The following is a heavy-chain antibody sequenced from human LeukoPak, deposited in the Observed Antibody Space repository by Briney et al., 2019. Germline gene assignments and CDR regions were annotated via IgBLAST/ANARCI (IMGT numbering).Heavy chain of an antibody. CDR2: IYSGGST. D-gene: IGHD5-24*01. Sequence: GGSLRLSCGASWFTVSSNYMRWVRQAPGKGLEWGSVIYSGGSTYYADSVKGRFTISRDNSKNTLYLQMNSLSAEDTAVYYCARDGGDGYNSSLYYFDYRGQGTLVTVSS. V-gene: IGHV3-53*01. J-gene: IGHJ4*02. CDR1: WFTVSSNY. CDR3: ARDGGDGYNSSLYYFDY.